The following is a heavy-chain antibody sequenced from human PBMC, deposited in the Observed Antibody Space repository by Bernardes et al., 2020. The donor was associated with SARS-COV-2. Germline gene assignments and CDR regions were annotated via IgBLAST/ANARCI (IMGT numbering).Heavy chain of an antibody. V-gene: IGHV3-64D*06. J-gene: IGHJ4*02. D-gene: IGHD3-10*01. CDR1: GFTLSEYP. Sequence: GGSLRLSCSGSGFTLSEYPMHWVRQTPGKGLEYVSRISDNGATTHYGDSVKGRFTISGDNSKNTMYLQMNNLRVEDTAVYWCVKERPVGDYWGQGILVTVSS. CDR2: ISDNGATT. CDR3: VKERPVGDY.